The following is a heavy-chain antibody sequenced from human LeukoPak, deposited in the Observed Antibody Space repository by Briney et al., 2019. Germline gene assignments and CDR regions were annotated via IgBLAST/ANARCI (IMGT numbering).Heavy chain of an antibody. CDR1: GGSISSYY. V-gene: IGHV4-59*08. Sequence: SETLSLTCTVSGGSISSYYWSWIRQPPGKGLEWIGYIYYRGSTNYNPSLKSRVTISVDTSKNQFSLKLSSVTAADTAVYYCARLGAAYCSSTSCPQGLLPDHYAMDVWGQGTTVTVSS. D-gene: IGHD2-2*01. CDR3: ARLGAAYCSSTSCPQGLLPDHYAMDV. CDR2: IYYRGST. J-gene: IGHJ6*02.